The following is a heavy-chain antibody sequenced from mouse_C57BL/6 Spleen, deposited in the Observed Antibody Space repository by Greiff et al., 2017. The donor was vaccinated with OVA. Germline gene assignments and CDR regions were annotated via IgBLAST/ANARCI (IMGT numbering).Heavy chain of an antibody. Sequence: QVQLQQSGAELVKPGASVKISCKASGYAFSSYWMNWVKQRPGKGLEWIGQIYPGDGDTNYNGKFKGKATLTADKSSSTAYMQLSSLTSEDSAVYFCARLGGNYAWYFDVWGTGTTVTVSS. CDR1: GYAFSSYW. CDR3: ARLGGNYAWYFDV. D-gene: IGHD2-1*01. J-gene: IGHJ1*03. CDR2: IYPGDGDT. V-gene: IGHV1-80*01.